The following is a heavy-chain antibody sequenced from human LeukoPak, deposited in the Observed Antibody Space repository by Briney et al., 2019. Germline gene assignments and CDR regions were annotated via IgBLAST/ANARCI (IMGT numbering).Heavy chain of an antibody. CDR2: IRSKADNDAT. J-gene: IGHJ4*02. D-gene: IGHD1-26*01. Sequence: GGSLRLSCAASGFTFSGSVMLWVRQASGRGLEWVGRIRSKADNDATAYAASVKGRFTISRDDSRNTAYLQMNSLRTEDTAVYYCVRGASGGHYVIDYWGQGTLVTVSS. V-gene: IGHV3-73*01. CDR3: VRGASGGHYVIDY. CDR1: GFTFSGSV.